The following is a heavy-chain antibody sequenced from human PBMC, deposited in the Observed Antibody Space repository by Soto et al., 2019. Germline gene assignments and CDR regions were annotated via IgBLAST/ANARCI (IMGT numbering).Heavy chain of an antibody. V-gene: IGHV4-59*08. J-gene: IGHJ4*02. D-gene: IGHD4-17*01. Sequence: QVQLQESGPGLVKPSETLSLTCTVSGGSISSYYWSWIRQPPGKGLEWIGYIYYSGSTNYNPSLKSRVTISVDTSKNQFSLKLSSVTAADTAVYYCARLYGDYVGPIDYWGQGTLVTVSS. CDR2: IYYSGST. CDR1: GGSISSYY. CDR3: ARLYGDYVGPIDY.